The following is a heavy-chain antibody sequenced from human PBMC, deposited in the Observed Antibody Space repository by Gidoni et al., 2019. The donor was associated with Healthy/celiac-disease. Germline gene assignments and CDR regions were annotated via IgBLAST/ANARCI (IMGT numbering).Heavy chain of an antibody. D-gene: IGHD6-13*01. Sequence: GSSVKVSCKASGGTFSSYAISWVRQAPGQGLEWMGGIIPIFGTANYAQKFQGRVTITADESTSTAYMELSSLRSEDTAVYYCARRLYSSSWNYYYYGMDVWGQGTTVTVSS. J-gene: IGHJ6*02. CDR1: GGTFSSYA. CDR2: IIPIFGTA. CDR3: ARRLYSSSWNYYYYGMDV. V-gene: IGHV1-69*01.